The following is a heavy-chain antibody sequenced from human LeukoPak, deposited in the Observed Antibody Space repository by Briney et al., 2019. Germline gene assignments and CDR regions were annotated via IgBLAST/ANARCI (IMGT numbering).Heavy chain of an antibody. Sequence: SVKVSCKASGGIFSSYAFSWVRQAPGQGLECMGGIIPIYGTPNYSQKFRGRVTITADESASTTYMELSSLRSADTAVYYCARVGVGAVQYYFDSWGQGTLVTVSS. CDR2: IIPIYGTP. CDR1: GGIFSSYA. V-gene: IGHV1-69*13. D-gene: IGHD1-26*01. J-gene: IGHJ4*02. CDR3: ARVGVGAVQYYFDS.